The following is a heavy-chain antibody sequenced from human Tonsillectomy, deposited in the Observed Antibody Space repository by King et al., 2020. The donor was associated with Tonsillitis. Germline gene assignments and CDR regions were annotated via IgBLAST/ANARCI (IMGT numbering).Heavy chain of an antibody. D-gene: IGHD3-22*01. Sequence: VQLVESGGGLVQPGGSLRLSCAASGFTFSSYSMNWVRQAPGKGLEWVSYISSSSSTTYYADSVKGRFTISRDSANTSLYLQMSSLRAEDTATYFCARDRSSGYYGSFDYWGQGSLVTVSS. V-gene: IGHV3-48*01. CDR3: ARDRSSGYYGSFDY. J-gene: IGHJ4*02. CDR2: ISSSSSTT. CDR1: GFTFSSYS.